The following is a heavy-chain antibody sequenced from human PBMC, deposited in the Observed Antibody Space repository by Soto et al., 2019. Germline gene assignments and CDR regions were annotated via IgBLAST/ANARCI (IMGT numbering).Heavy chain of an antibody. CDR1: GGTFSTYS. CDR3: AKDILEWLFGSGDYYYYGMDG. J-gene: IGHJ6*02. V-gene: IGHV1-69*12. CDR2: IIPMLGKT. D-gene: IGHD3-3*01. Sequence: QVQLVQSGAEVKKPGSSAKVSCKASGGTFSTYSISWVRQAPGQGLEWMDGIIPMLGKTNYAQKFQGRVTSTADESTSTAYMDLSSLRSDDTDVYYCAKDILEWLFGSGDYYYYGMDGWGQGTTVTVSS.